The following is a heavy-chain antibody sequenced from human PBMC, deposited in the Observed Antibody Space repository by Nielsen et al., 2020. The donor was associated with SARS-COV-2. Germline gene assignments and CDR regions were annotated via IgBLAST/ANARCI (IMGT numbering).Heavy chain of an antibody. J-gene: IGHJ4*02. CDR1: GFTFRNHG. D-gene: IGHD1-26*01. V-gene: IGHV3-33*08. Sequence: GGSLRLSCAASGFTFRNHGMHWVRQVAGKGLEWVAIVSRDGSDTFYVDSLEGRFTISRDNSKNTLYLQLNSLRAEDTAVFYCAKISGSQRHYFDFWGQGALVTVSS. CDR2: VSRDGSDT. CDR3: AKISGSQRHYFDF.